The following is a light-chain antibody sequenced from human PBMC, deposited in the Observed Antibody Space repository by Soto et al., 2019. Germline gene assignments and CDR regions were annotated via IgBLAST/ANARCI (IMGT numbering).Light chain of an antibody. J-gene: IGKJ1*01. CDR3: QQYNNLPPWR. CDR2: GAS. CDR1: HSVSSS. V-gene: IGKV3-15*01. Sequence: EIVLSKYPSALSLSRGERATLSCWASHSVSSSLAWYQQKPGQAPRLLIYGASTRATGIPARFSGSGSGTEFTLTISSLQSEDFAVYYCQQYNNLPPWRVAQGANVAIK.